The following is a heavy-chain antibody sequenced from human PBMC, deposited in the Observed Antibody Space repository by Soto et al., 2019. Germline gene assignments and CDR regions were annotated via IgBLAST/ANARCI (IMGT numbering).Heavy chain of an antibody. J-gene: IGHJ4*02. D-gene: IGHD6-19*01. Sequence: GGSLRLSCAASGFTFSSYDMHWVRQATGKGLEWVSATGTAGDTYYPGSVKGRFTISRENAKNSLYLQMNSLRAEDTAVYYCARLSGSGWYGGFDYWGQGTLVTVSS. CDR1: GFTFSSYD. CDR3: ARLSGSGWYGGFDY. V-gene: IGHV3-13*01. CDR2: TGTAGDT.